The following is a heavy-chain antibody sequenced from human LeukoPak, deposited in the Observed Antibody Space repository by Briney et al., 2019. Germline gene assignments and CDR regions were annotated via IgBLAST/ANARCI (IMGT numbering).Heavy chain of an antibody. CDR3: AGGDRNGWYFDY. J-gene: IGHJ4*02. V-gene: IGHV3-20*04. D-gene: IGHD6-19*01. CDR1: GFRFDDHG. CDR2: INWNGAST. Sequence: GGPLRLSCAASGFRFDDHGMSWVRQVPGKGLEWVSGINWNGASTGYGDSVKGRFTISRDNAKNSLYLQMNSLRAEDTALYYCAGGDRNGWYFDYWGQGILVTVPS.